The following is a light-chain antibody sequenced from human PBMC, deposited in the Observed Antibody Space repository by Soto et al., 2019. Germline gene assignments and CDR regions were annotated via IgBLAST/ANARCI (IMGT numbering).Light chain of an antibody. CDR1: QSVSSY. Sequence: EIVLTQSPGTLSLSPGERATLSCRASQSVSSYLAWYQQKPGQAPRLLIYDASNRATGIPARFSGSGSGTDFTLTISSLEPEEFAVYYCQQRSNWPPALTFGGGTKVDIK. J-gene: IGKJ4*01. CDR2: DAS. V-gene: IGKV3-11*01. CDR3: QQRSNWPPALT.